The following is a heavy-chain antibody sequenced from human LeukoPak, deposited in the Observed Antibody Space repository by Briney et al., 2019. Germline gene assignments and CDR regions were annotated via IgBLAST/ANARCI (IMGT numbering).Heavy chain of an antibody. V-gene: IGHV4-4*07. CDR2: IYTSGST. D-gene: IGHD6-19*01. CDR3: ARVTGSGWSDAFDI. Sequence: SETLSLTCTVSGGSISSYYWSWIRQPAGKGLEWIGRIYTSGSTNYNPSLKSRVTMSVDTSKNQFSLKLSSVTAADTAVYYCARVTGSGWSDAFDIWGQGTMVTISS. J-gene: IGHJ3*02. CDR1: GGSISSYY.